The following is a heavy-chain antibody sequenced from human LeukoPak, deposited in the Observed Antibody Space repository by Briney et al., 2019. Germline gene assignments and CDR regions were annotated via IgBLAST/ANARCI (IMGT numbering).Heavy chain of an antibody. V-gene: IGHV4-39*01. CDR1: GGSISSSSYY. D-gene: IGHD3-3*01. J-gene: IGHJ4*02. Sequence: SETLSLTCTVSGGSISSSSYYWGWIRQPPGKGLEWIGSIYYSGSTYYNPSLKSRVTISVDTSKNQFSLKLSSVTAADTAVYYCARLFLGRRVNSDFDYWGQGTLVTVSS. CDR2: IYYSGST. CDR3: ARLFLGRRVNSDFDY.